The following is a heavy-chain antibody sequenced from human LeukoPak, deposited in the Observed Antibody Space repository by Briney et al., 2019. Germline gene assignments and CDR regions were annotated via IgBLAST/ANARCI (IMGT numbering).Heavy chain of an antibody. CDR2: IIPIFGTA. D-gene: IGHD2-2*02. CDR3: ARSEIYYCTSTSCYRDYYYYYMDV. CDR1: GYTFTSYA. V-gene: IGHV1-69*13. J-gene: IGHJ6*03. Sequence: ASVKVSCKASGYTFTSYAIGWVRQAPGQGLEWMGGIIPIFGTANYAQKFQGRVTITADESTSTAYMELSSLRSEDTAVYYCARSEIYYCTSTSCYRDYYYYYMDVWGKGTTVTVSS.